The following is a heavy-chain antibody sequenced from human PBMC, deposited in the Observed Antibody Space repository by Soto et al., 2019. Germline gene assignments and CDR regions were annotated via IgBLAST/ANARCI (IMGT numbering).Heavy chain of an antibody. CDR1: GDSVSSNSAA. J-gene: IGHJ6*02. Sequence: SQTLSLTCAISGDSVSSNSAAWNWIGQSPSRGLEWLGRTYYRSKWYNDYAVSVKSRITINPDTSKNQFSLQLNSVTPEDTAVYYSARYGSGWYGGTYYYYGMDVWGQGTTVTVS. CDR2: TYYRSKWYN. CDR3: ARYGSGWYGGTYYYYGMDV. D-gene: IGHD6-19*01. V-gene: IGHV6-1*01.